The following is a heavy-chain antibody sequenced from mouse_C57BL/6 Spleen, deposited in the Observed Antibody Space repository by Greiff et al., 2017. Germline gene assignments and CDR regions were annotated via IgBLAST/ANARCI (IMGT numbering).Heavy chain of an antibody. CDR3: ARDASQLRHEDYFDY. J-gene: IGHJ2*01. Sequence: EVQLKESGGGLVKPGGSLKLSCAASGFTFSDYGMHWVRQAPEKGLEWVAYISRGSSTIYYADTVKGQVTITRDNAKNTLFLQMTSLRSEDTAMYYCARDASQLRHEDYFDYWGQGTTLTVSS. CDR1: GFTFSDYG. D-gene: IGHD3-2*02. CDR2: ISRGSSTI. V-gene: IGHV5-17*01.